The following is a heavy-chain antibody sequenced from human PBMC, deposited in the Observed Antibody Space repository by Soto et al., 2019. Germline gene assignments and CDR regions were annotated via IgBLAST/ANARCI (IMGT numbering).Heavy chain of an antibody. CDR3: ARAPRVAGDYHFDD. CDR1: GFTFSSNY. Sequence: EVQLVESGGGLVQPGGSLRLSCAASGFTFSSNYMHWVRQAPGKGLVWVSRIKTDGSSTTYADSVKGRFTISRDNAQNTLYLQMNSLRAEDTAVYYCARAPRVAGDYHFDDWGQGTPVTVSS. V-gene: IGHV3-74*01. CDR2: IKTDGSST. J-gene: IGHJ4*02. D-gene: IGHD6-19*01.